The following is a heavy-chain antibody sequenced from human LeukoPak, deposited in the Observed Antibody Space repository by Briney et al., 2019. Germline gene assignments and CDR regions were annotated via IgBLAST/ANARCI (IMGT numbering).Heavy chain of an antibody. D-gene: IGHD5-18*01. Sequence: PGGSLRLSCAASGFTFGDYYMSWIRQAPGKGLKWVSYISSSGSTINYADSVKGRFTISRDNAKNSLYLQMNSLRAEDTAVYYCARDKLIRSGYWGSRVDTDYWGQGTLVTVSS. CDR1: GFTFGDYY. V-gene: IGHV3-11*04. CDR2: ISSSGSTI. CDR3: ARDKLIRSGYWGSRVDTDY. J-gene: IGHJ4*02.